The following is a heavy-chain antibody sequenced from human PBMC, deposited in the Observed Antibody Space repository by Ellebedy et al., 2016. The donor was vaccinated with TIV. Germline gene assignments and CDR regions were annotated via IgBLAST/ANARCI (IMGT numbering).Heavy chain of an antibody. CDR3: ARSPGGGSSFLDS. J-gene: IGHJ4*02. CDR1: GGSISSGGYY. CDR2: TYYSGSA. Sequence: SETLSLTCTVSGGSISSGGYYWTWIRQHPGKGLEWIGYTYYSGSAYYNPSLKSRATISVDTAKNQFSLRLNSVTAADTAVFYCARSPGGGSSFLDSWGQGTLVTVST. D-gene: IGHD5-12*01. V-gene: IGHV4-31*03.